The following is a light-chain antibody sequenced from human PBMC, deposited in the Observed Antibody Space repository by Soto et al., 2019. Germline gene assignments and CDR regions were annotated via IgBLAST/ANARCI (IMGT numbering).Light chain of an antibody. J-gene: IGKJ1*01. V-gene: IGKV3-11*01. CDR3: QQRSNWPGT. CDR1: QSVSSY. Sequence: EIVLTQSPATLSLSPGERATLSCRASQSVSSYLAWYQQKPGQAPRLLIYDASNRATGIPARFSGSGSGTGFTPTISTLVPEDFAVYYCQQRSNWPGTFGQGTKVEIK. CDR2: DAS.